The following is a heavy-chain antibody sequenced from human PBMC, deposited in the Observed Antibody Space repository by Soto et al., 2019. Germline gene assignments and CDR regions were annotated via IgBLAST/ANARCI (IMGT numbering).Heavy chain of an antibody. CDR1: GFTFSSYG. D-gene: IGHD4-17*01. V-gene: IGHV3-30*03. Sequence: HPGGSLRLSCAASGFTFSSYGMHWVRQAPGKGLEWVAVISYDGSNKYYADSVKGRFTISRDSAKNSLYLQMNNLRAEDTAVYYCARENSRGNYGGNWFDPWGQGTLVTVSS. J-gene: IGHJ5*02. CDR2: ISYDGSNK. CDR3: ARENSRGNYGGNWFDP.